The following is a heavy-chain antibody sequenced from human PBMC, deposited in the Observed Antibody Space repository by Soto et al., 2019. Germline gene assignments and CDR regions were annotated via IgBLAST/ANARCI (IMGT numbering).Heavy chain of an antibody. CDR1: GGSFSGYY. Sequence: QVQLQQWGAGLLKPSETLSLTCAVYGGSFSGYYWSWIRQPPGKGLEWIGEINHSGSTNYNPSLKSRVSXXVXTXXNQFSLQLSSVTAADTAVYYCARGGWIAAARVVGYWGQGTLVTVSS. CDR3: ARGGWIAAARVVGY. D-gene: IGHD6-13*01. J-gene: IGHJ4*02. V-gene: IGHV4-34*01. CDR2: INHSGST.